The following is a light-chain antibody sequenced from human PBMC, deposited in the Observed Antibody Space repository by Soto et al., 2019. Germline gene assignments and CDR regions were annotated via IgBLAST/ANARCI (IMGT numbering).Light chain of an antibody. CDR3: QQYATSPI. CDR1: QNVNSSH. CDR2: GAS. J-gene: IGKJ3*01. V-gene: IGKV3-20*01. Sequence: EIVLTQSPGTLSLSPGERATFSCRASQNVNSSHLAWYQHKPGQAPRLLIYGASSRAAGIPDRFSGSGSGTDFTLTISRLEPEDFAVYYCQQYATSPIFGPGTKVDTK.